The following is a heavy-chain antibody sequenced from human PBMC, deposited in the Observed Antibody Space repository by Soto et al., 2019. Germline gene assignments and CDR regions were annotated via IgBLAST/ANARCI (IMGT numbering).Heavy chain of an antibody. CDR2: ISDSSSYI. Sequence: PGGSLRLSCAASGFTFSTYSMNWVRQAPGKGLEWVSSISDSSSYIYYADSVKGRFTISRDNAKNSLYLQMNSLRAEDAAVYYCAKEEAFGGQQDYYYGMDVWGQGTTVTVSS. CDR1: GFTFSTYS. CDR3: AKEEAFGGQQDYYYGMDV. V-gene: IGHV3-21*01. D-gene: IGHD3-10*01. J-gene: IGHJ6*02.